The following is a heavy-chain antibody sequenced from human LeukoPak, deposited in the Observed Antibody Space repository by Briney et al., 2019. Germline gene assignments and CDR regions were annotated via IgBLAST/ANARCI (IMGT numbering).Heavy chain of an antibody. Sequence: RTGGSLRLSCAASGFTVSSNYMSWVRQAPGKGLEWGSVIYSGGSTYYADSVKGRFTISRDNSKNTLYLQMNSLRAEDTAVYYCARAGPSSSWSLYFDYWGQGTLVTVSS. J-gene: IGHJ4*02. CDR2: IYSGGST. CDR3: ARAGPSSSWSLYFDY. CDR1: GFTVSSNY. D-gene: IGHD6-13*01. V-gene: IGHV3-53*01.